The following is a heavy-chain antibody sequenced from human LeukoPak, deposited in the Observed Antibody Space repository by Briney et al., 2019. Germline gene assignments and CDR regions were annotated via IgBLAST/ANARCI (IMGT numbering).Heavy chain of an antibody. CDR3: ARDEPLGEYVS. CDR1: GFTFSSHG. V-gene: IGHV3-23*01. J-gene: IGHJ4*02. Sequence: PGGTLRLSCAASGFTFSSHGMSWVRQAPGKGLEWVSTISGSGDNTYYADSVKGRFTISRDNSKNTLYLQMNSLRAEDTAVYYCARDEPLGEYVSWGQGTLVTVSS. CDR2: ISGSGDNT. D-gene: IGHD3-10*01.